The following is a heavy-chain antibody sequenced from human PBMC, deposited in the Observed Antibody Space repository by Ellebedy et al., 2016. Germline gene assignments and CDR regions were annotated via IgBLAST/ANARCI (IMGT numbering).Heavy chain of an antibody. J-gene: IGHJ5*01. CDR3: ARYRFVFTGRVDNWFDS. V-gene: IGHV4-39*07. D-gene: IGHD3-16*02. CDR2: MSYRGSS. CDR1: GGSISSNTYY. Sequence: SETLSLXCSVSGGSISSNTYYWGWIRQPPGKGLEWIGSMSYRGSSYYKSSLESRVTISIDTSKKQFSLKLSSVTAADTAVYYCARYRFVFTGRVDNWFDSWGQGTLVTVSS.